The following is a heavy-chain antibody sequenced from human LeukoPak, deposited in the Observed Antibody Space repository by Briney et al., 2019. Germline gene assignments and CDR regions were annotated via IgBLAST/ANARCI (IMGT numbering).Heavy chain of an antibody. CDR2: FYYSGST. J-gene: IGHJ3*02. V-gene: IGHV4-39*01. D-gene: IGHD5-18*01. CDR3: ARGDSYDRKGAFAI. CDR1: GDSISSSSSY. Sequence: PSETLSLTCTVSGDSISSSSSYCRWIRQPPGKGLEWIGTFYYSGSTYYNPSLKNRVTISVDTSKNQFSLKLTSVTAADTAVYFCARGDSYDRKGAFAIWGQGTMLTGSA.